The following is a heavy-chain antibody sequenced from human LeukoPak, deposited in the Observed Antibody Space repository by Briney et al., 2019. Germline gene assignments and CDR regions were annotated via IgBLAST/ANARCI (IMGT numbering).Heavy chain of an antibody. J-gene: IGHJ3*02. CDR3: ARVPPHSGYERHDAFDI. CDR2: MNPNSGNT. V-gene: IGHV1-8*01. CDR1: GYTFTSYD. D-gene: IGHD5-12*01. Sequence: GASVKVSCKASGYTFTSYDINWVRQATGQGLEWMGWMNPNSGNTGYAQKFQGRVTMTRNTSISTAYMELSSLRSEDTAVYYCARVPPHSGYERHDAFDIWGQGTMVTVSS.